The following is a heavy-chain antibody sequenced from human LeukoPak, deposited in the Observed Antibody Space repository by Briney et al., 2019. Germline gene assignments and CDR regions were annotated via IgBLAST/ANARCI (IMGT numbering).Heavy chain of an antibody. V-gene: IGHV3-33*06. CDR2: ICYGGSKK. Sequence: GGSLRLSCAASGCTFSSYGMHWVGQAPGKGLEGVAVICYGGSKKYYADCVKGRFTISRDNSKKTLYMKVNNLRAEDTAVYYCAKEDCTNGICQGGFDYWGQGTLVTVSS. CDR1: GCTFSSYG. CDR3: AKEDCTNGICQGGFDY. J-gene: IGHJ4*02. D-gene: IGHD2-8*01.